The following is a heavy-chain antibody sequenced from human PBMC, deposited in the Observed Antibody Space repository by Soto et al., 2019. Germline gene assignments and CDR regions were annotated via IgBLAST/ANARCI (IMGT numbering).Heavy chain of an antibody. Sequence: SETLSLTCTVSGGSISSYYWSWIRQPPGKGLEWIGYIYYSGSTNYNPSLKSRVTISVDTSKNQFSLKLSSVTAADTAVYYCARLETTRPDYYYYMDVWGKGTTVTVSS. CDR2: IYYSGST. CDR3: ARLETTRPDYYYYMDV. D-gene: IGHD2-2*01. J-gene: IGHJ6*03. CDR1: GGSISSYY. V-gene: IGHV4-59*08.